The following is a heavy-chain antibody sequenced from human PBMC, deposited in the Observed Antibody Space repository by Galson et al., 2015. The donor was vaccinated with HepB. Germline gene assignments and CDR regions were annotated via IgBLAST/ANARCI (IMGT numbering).Heavy chain of an antibody. Sequence: SLRLSCAASGFIFSTYGMHWVRQAPGKGLEWVAVIWSDGSNKYCGDSVKGRFTISRDNSKSTLYLQMNSLRAEDTAVYFCARDGGAGSYFDYWGQGTVVTVSS. V-gene: IGHV3-33*01. CDR1: GFIFSTYG. D-gene: IGHD3-16*01. J-gene: IGHJ4*02. CDR2: IWSDGSNK. CDR3: ARDGGAGSYFDY.